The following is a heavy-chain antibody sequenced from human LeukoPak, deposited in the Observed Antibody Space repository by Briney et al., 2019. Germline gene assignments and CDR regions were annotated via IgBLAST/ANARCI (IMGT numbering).Heavy chain of an antibody. Sequence: GASVKVSCKASGYTFTGYYMHWVRQAPGQGLEWMGWINPNSGGTNYAQKFQGRVTMTRDTSISIVYMELSRLRSDDTAVYWCSTSSGFYSPFDHWGQGTLVTVSS. J-gene: IGHJ4*02. CDR2: INPNSGGT. V-gene: IGHV1-2*02. CDR1: GYTFTGYY. CDR3: STSSGFYSPFDH. D-gene: IGHD3-22*01.